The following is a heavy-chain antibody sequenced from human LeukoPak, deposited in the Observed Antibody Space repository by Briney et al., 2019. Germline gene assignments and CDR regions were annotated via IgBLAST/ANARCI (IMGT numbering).Heavy chain of an antibody. V-gene: IGHV4-34*01. Sequence: SETLSLTCAVYGGSFSGYYWSWIRQPPGKGLEWIGEINHSGSTNYNPSLKSRVTISVDTSKNQFSLKLSSVTAADTAVYYCARGSRDYGDYGDFDYWAREPWSPSPQ. CDR2: INHSGST. D-gene: IGHD4-17*01. J-gene: IGHJ4*02. CDR1: GGSFSGYY. CDR3: ARGSRDYGDYGDFDY.